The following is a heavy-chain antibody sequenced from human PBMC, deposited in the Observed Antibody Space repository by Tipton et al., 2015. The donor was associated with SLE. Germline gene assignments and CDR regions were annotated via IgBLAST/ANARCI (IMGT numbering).Heavy chain of an antibody. V-gene: IGHV4-39*07. J-gene: IGHJ6*03. CDR3: ARLSGNYYFYMDV. CDR2: TYYTGSP. D-gene: IGHD1-14*01. Sequence: TLSLTCTVSSGSISDSNRYWGWIRQAPGKGLEWIATTYYTGSPYFNPSLKSRVTISVDTSRDQFSLKLSSVTAADTAVYYCARLSGNYYFYMDVWGRGTSVSVSS. CDR1: SGSISDSNRY.